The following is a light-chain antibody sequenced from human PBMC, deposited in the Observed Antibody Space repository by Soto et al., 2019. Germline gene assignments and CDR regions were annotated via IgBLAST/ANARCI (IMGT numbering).Light chain of an antibody. CDR2: LGS. Sequence: DIVMTQSPLSLPVTPGEPASISCRSSQSLLHSNGYNYLDWYLQKPGQSPQLLIYLGSNRASGVPDRFSGSGSGTDFTLKISRVXXXXVGVYYCMQALQTITFGQGTRLEIK. V-gene: IGKV2-28*01. CDR3: MQALQTIT. J-gene: IGKJ5*01. CDR1: QSLLHSNGYNY.